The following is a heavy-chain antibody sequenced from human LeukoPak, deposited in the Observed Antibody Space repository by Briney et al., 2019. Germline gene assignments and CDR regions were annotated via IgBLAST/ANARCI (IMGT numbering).Heavy chain of an antibody. V-gene: IGHV3-48*01. Sequence: PGGSLRLSCAASGFSFSSYSMNWVRQAPGKGLEWISYISSSSRTKYFPDSVKGRFTISRDNAKNSLYLQMNSLRAEDTAVYYCARGTDGSSWYPHWGQGTLVTVSS. D-gene: IGHD6-13*01. CDR2: ISSSSRTK. CDR1: GFSFSSYS. CDR3: ARGTDGSSWYPH. J-gene: IGHJ4*02.